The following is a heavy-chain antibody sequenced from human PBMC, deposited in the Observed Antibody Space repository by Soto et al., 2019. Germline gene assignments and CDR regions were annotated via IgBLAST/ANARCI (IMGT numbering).Heavy chain of an antibody. CDR1: GYSFTSYW. CDR2: IDPSDSYT. Sequence: GESLKISCKGSGYSFTSYWISWVRQMPGKGLEWVGRIDPSDSYTNYSPSFQGHVTISADKSISTAYLQWSSLKASDTAMYYCAKVHYGSGSYYGYWGQGTLVTVSS. CDR3: AKVHYGSGSYYGY. D-gene: IGHD3-10*01. J-gene: IGHJ4*02. V-gene: IGHV5-10-1*01.